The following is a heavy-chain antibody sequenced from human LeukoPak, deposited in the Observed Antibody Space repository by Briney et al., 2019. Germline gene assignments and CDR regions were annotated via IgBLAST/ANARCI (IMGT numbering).Heavy chain of an antibody. CDR2: IYSGGST. J-gene: IGHJ4*02. CDR3: AKWHDRGWYSDY. CDR1: GFIVSNNY. V-gene: IGHV3-53*01. D-gene: IGHD6-19*01. Sequence: GGSLRLSCAPSGFIVSNNYMTWVRQAPGKGLEWVSVIYSGGSTYYADSVKGRFTISRDNSKNTLYLQMNSLRAEDTAVYYCAKWHDRGWYSDYWGQGTLVTVSS.